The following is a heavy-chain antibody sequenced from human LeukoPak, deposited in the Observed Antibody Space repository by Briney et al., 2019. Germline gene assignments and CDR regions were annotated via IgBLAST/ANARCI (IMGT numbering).Heavy chain of an antibody. D-gene: IGHD3-22*01. CDR3: ARSRIVVVSYYYMDV. V-gene: IGHV4-61*02. CDR1: GGSISSGSYY. Sequence: SETLSLTCTVSGGSISSGSYYWSWIRQPAGKGLEWIGRIYTSGSTNYNPSLKSRVTISVDTSKNQFSLKLSSVAAADTAVYYCARSRIVVVSYYYMDVWGKGTTVTVSS. J-gene: IGHJ6*03. CDR2: IYTSGST.